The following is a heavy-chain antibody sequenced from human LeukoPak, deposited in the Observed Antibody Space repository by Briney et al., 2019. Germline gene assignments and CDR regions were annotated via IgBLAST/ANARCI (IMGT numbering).Heavy chain of an antibody. Sequence: GGSLRLSCAASGFTFSSYAMGWVRQAPGKGLEWVSAITASGGNTYSAGSVKGRFTISRDNSKNTLYLQVNSLRAEDTAVYYCAKGNGYSYGRYYFDYWGQGTLVTVSS. D-gene: IGHD5-18*01. V-gene: IGHV3-23*01. CDR1: GFTFSSYA. J-gene: IGHJ4*02. CDR2: ITASGGNT. CDR3: AKGNGYSYGRYYFDY.